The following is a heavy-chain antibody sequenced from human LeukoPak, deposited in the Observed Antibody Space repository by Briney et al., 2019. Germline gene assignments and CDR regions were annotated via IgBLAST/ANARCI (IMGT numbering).Heavy chain of an antibody. D-gene: IGHD1-26*01. J-gene: IGHJ4*02. CDR1: GYTFTDYY. CDR3: ATVGPLVGATVLGY. V-gene: IGHV1-69-2*01. CDR2: VDPEDGET. Sequence: ASVKISCKGSGYTFTDYYMHWVQQAPGKGLEWMGLVDPEDGETIYAEKFQGRVTITADTYTDTAYMELSSLRSEDTAVYYCATVGPLVGATVLGYWGQGTLVTVSS.